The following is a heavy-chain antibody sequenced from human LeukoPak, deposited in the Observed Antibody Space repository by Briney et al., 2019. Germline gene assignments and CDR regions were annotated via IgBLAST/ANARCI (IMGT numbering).Heavy chain of an antibody. Sequence: GGSLRLSCAASGFTFSSYSMNWVRQAPGKGLEWVSSISSSSSYIYYADSVKGRFTISRAKAQNSLYLQMNSLRAEDTAVYYCARTYYDILTGYYYYFDYWGQGTLVTVSS. CDR3: ARTYYDILTGYYYYFDY. D-gene: IGHD3-9*01. CDR2: ISSSSSYI. CDR1: GFTFSSYS. V-gene: IGHV3-21*01. J-gene: IGHJ4*02.